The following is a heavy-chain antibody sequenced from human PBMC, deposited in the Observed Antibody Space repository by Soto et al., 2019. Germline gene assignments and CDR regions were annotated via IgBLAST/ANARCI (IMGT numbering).Heavy chain of an antibody. CDR2: IYYSGST. V-gene: IGHV4-59*01. Sequence: SETLSLTCTVSGGSISSYYWSWIRQPPGKGLEWIGYIYYSGSTNYNPSLKSRVTISVDTSKNQFSLKLSSVTAADTAVYYCARDALDRITRSGWFDPWGQGTLVTVSS. CDR1: GGSISSYY. CDR3: ARDALDRITRSGWFDP. D-gene: IGHD3-10*01. J-gene: IGHJ5*02.